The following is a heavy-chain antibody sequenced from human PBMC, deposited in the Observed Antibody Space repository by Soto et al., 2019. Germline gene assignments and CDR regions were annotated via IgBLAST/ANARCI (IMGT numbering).Heavy chain of an antibody. CDR1: GFTFSSYA. Sequence: GSLRLSCAASGFTFSSYAMSWVRQAPGKGLEWVSAISGSGGSTYYADSVKGRFTISRDNSKNTLYLQMNSLRAEDTAVYYCAKDKYRTTDFDYWGQGTMVTVSS. D-gene: IGHD4-4*01. CDR3: AKDKYRTTDFDY. J-gene: IGHJ4*02. CDR2: ISGSGGST. V-gene: IGHV3-23*01.